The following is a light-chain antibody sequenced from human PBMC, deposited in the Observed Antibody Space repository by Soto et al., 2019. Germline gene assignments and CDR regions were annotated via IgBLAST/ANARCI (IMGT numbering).Light chain of an antibody. CDR3: QQYGSSPPLT. CDR1: QSVTSSY. Sequence: EIVLTQSPGTLSLSPGERATLSCRASQSVTSSYLAWYQQKPGQAPRLLIYGASSRATGLPDRFSGSGSETDLTLTISRLEPEDFAVYYCQQYGSSPPLTFGGGTKVEIK. CDR2: GAS. V-gene: IGKV3-20*01. J-gene: IGKJ4*01.